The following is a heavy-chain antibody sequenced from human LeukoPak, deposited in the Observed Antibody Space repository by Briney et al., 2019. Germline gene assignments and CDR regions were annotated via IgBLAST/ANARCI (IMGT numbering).Heavy chain of an antibody. J-gene: IGHJ4*02. CDR2: VYYSGST. CDR1: GGSVSGYY. Sequence: SQTLSLTCVVSGGSVSGYYWGWIRQPPGRGLEWIGYVYYSGSTNYNPSFKSRITISVDTSRNQFSLQLSSVTATDTAVYYCARIHRYCSGGACFVLDNWGQGTLVAVSS. D-gene: IGHD2-15*01. V-gene: IGHV4-59*02. CDR3: ARIHRYCSGGACFVLDN.